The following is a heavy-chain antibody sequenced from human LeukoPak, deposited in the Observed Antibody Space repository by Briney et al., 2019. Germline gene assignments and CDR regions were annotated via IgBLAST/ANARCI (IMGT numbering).Heavy chain of an antibody. Sequence: GGSLRLSXAASGFTFSNAWMSWVRQAPGKGLEWVGRIKSKTDGGTTDYAAPVKGRFTISRDDSKNTLYLQMNSLKTEDTAVYYCTTEGQGYYDSSGSAFDYWGQGTLVTVSS. J-gene: IGHJ4*02. CDR3: TTEGQGYYDSSGSAFDY. CDR2: IKSKTDGGTT. V-gene: IGHV3-15*01. CDR1: GFTFSNAW. D-gene: IGHD3-22*01.